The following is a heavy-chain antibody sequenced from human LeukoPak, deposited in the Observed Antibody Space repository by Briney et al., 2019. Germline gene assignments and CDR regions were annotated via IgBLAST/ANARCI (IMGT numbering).Heavy chain of an antibody. D-gene: IGHD2/OR15-2a*01. CDR3: AKITPPRGAIVPFGY. J-gene: IGHJ4*02. V-gene: IGHV3-23*01. Sequence: GGSLTLSCAASGFTFSNYAMSWVRQAPGKGLEWVSGISGSGTNTYCVDSVKGRFTISRDNSKNTLYLQMNSLRAEDTAVYYCAKITPPRGAIVPFGYWGQGTLVTVSS. CDR2: ISGSGTNT. CDR1: GFTFSNYA.